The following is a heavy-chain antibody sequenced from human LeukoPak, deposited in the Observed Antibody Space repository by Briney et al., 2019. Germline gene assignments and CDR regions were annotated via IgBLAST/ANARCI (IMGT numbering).Heavy chain of an antibody. D-gene: IGHD3-9*01. CDR3: ARDGAVLTGYYDY. Sequence: GGSLRLSCASSGFAFSSYEMNWVRQAPGKGLEWVSTIYSGGSTYYADSVTGRFTISRDNSKNTLYLQMNSLRADDTAVYYCARDGAVLTGYYDYWGQGTLVTVSS. J-gene: IGHJ4*02. V-gene: IGHV3-66*01. CDR2: IYSGGST. CDR1: GFAFSSYE.